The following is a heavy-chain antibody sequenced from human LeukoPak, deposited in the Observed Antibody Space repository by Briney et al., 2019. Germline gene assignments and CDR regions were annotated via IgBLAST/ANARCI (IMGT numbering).Heavy chain of an antibody. CDR3: ARAPPIIAARLVAFDI. CDR2: INFAGSTT. Sequence: PGGSLRLSCAASGFTFRSYWLHWVRQAPGKGLVWVSRINFAGSTTTYADSVEGRFTISRDNAKNSLYLQLNSLRAEDTAVYYCARAPPIIAARLVAFDIWGQGTMVTVSS. V-gene: IGHV3-74*01. J-gene: IGHJ3*02. D-gene: IGHD6-6*01. CDR1: GFTFRSYW.